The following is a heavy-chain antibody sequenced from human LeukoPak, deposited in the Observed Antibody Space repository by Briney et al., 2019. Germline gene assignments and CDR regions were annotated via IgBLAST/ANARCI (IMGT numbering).Heavy chain of an antibody. J-gene: IGHJ6*03. Sequence: SETLSLTCTVSGGSVNSAAYFWSWVRQLPGKGLEWVGYIFYSGNIYYNPSLKSRVTISVDTSKNQFSLKLSSVTAADTAVYYCARDERSAAAGTIRFRYYYYMDVWGKGTTVTVSS. D-gene: IGHD6-13*01. CDR3: ARDERSAAAGTIRFRYYYYMDV. CDR1: GGSVNSAAYF. CDR2: IFYSGNI. V-gene: IGHV4-31*03.